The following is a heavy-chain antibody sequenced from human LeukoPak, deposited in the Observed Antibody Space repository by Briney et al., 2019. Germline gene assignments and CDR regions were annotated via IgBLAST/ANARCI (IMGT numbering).Heavy chain of an antibody. J-gene: IGHJ4*02. CDR3: ARDDDGTLEY. Sequence: GGSLRLSCAASGFTFSSYWMTWVRQAPGKGLEWVANIKRDGSEKYYVDSAKGRFTISRDNAKNSLYPQMNTLRAEDTAVYYCARDDDGTLEYWGQGTLVTVSS. V-gene: IGHV3-7*05. CDR2: IKRDGSEK. D-gene: IGHD4-23*01. CDR1: GFTFSSYW.